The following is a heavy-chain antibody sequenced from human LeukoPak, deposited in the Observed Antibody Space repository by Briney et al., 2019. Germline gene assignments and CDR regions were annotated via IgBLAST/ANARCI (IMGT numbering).Heavy chain of an antibody. Sequence: ASVKVSCKASGYTFTSYYMHWVRQAPGQGLEWMGIINPRGGSTSYAQKFQGRVTMTRDKSTSTVYMELSRLRSEDTAVYYCARVSEETGSDYWGQGTLVTVSS. J-gene: IGHJ4*02. CDR3: ARVSEETGSDY. V-gene: IGHV1-46*01. CDR1: GYTFTSYY. D-gene: IGHD3-10*01. CDR2: INPRGGST.